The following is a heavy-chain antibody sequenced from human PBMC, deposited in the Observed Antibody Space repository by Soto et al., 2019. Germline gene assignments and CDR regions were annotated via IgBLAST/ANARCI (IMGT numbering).Heavy chain of an antibody. CDR2: IIPILGIA. CDR1: GGTFSSYT. J-gene: IGHJ4*02. Sequence: SVKVSCKASGGTFSSYTISWVRQAPGQGLEWMGRIIPILGIANYAQKFQGRVTITADKSTSTAYMELRSLRSDDTAVYYCARASGYGDSTFDHWGQGTLVTSPQ. CDR3: ARASGYGDSTFDH. D-gene: IGHD4-17*01. V-gene: IGHV1-69*02.